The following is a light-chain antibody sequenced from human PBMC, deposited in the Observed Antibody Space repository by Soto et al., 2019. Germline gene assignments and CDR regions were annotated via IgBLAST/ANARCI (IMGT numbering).Light chain of an antibody. V-gene: IGLV2-14*01. Sequence: QSVLTQPASVSGSPGQSITISCTGTSSDVGGYNYVSWYQQHPGKAPKLMIYEVSNRPSGVSNRFSGYKSGNTASLTISGLQAEDEADYYCSSYTSSSLYVFGTGTKVTVL. CDR3: SSYTSSSLYV. CDR1: SSDVGGYNY. CDR2: EVS. J-gene: IGLJ1*01.